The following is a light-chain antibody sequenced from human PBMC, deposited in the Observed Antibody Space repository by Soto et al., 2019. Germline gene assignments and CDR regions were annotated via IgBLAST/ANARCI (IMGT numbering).Light chain of an antibody. CDR2: AAS. CDR1: QSISNY. V-gene: IGKV1-39*01. CDR3: QQSYSTLSIT. J-gene: IGKJ5*01. Sequence: DIQMTKSPSSLSASVGDRVTITCRASQSISNYLNWYQQKPGKAPKLLIYAASSLQSGVPSRFSGSGSGTDFTLTISSLQHEDFATYYCQQSYSTLSITFGQGTRLDIK.